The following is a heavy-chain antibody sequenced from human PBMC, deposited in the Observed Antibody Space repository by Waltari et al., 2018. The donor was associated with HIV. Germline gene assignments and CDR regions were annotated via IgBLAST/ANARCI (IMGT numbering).Heavy chain of an antibody. CDR1: GGTFSSYA. CDR2: IIPIFGTA. V-gene: IGHV1-69*06. Sequence: QVQLVQSGAEVKKPGSSVKVSCKASGGTFSSYAISCVRRAPGQGLEWMGGIIPIFGTANYAQKFQGRVTITADKSTSTAYMELSSLRSEDTAVYYCAGRGYCSGGSCYSVDYWGQGTLVTVSS. J-gene: IGHJ4*02. D-gene: IGHD2-15*01. CDR3: AGRGYCSGGSCYSVDY.